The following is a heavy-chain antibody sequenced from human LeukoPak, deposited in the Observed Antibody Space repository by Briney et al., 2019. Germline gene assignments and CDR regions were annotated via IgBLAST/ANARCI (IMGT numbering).Heavy chain of an antibody. J-gene: IGHJ5*02. CDR2: IYYSGST. D-gene: IGHD3-16*02. CDR1: GGSISSSSYY. V-gene: IGHV4-39*01. CDR3: VKRWYDYVWGSYREGWFDP. Sequence: SETLSLTCTVSGGSISSSSYYWGWIRQPPGKGLEWIGSIYYSGSTYYNPSLKSRVTISVDTSKNQFSLKLSSVTAADTAVYYCVKRWYDYVWGSYREGWFDPWGQGTLVTVSS.